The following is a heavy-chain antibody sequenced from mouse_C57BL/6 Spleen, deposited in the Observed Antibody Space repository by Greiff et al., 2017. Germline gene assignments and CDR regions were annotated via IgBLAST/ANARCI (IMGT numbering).Heavy chain of an antibody. CDR1: GYSITSGYY. CDR2: ISYDGSN. CDR3: AREGPYDYDGYFDV. D-gene: IGHD2-4*01. Sequence: EVKLMESGPGLVKPSQSLSLTCSVTGYSITSGYYWNWIRQFPGNKLEWMGYISYDGSNNYNPSLKNRIAITRDTSKNQFFLKLNSVTTEDTATYYCAREGPYDYDGYFDVWGTGTTVTVSS. V-gene: IGHV3-6*01. J-gene: IGHJ1*03.